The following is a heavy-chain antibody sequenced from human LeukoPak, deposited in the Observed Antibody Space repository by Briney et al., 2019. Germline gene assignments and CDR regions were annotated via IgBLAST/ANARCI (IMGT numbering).Heavy chain of an antibody. CDR1: GFTFEEYA. D-gene: IGHD4-23*01. Sequence: GGSLRLSCAASGFTFEEYAMDWVRQAPGKGLEWVAGISWNSGSIGHADSVKGRFTTSRDNAKKSLYLQMNSLRADDTAFYYCVKHKRSAGDYGGYFDYWGQGALVTVSS. CDR3: VKHKRSAGDYGGYFDY. V-gene: IGHV3-9*01. CDR2: ISWNSGSI. J-gene: IGHJ4*02.